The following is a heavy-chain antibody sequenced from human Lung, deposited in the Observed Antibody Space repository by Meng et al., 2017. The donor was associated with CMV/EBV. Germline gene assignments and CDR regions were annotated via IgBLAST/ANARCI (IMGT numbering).Heavy chain of an antibody. CDR1: RFTFSDYA. CDR2: ISNEGRNT. V-gene: IGHV3-30*04. Sequence: GGSXRLXCAAFRFTFSDYAMHWVRQAPGKGLEWVAVISNEGRNTDYADSVKGRFTISRDNSKNTLYLQMSSLRPEDTAVFYCARDRRGGSDYDLWSGRLDYWXQGEXVTVSS. D-gene: IGHD3-3*01. J-gene: IGHJ4*02. CDR3: ARDRRGGSDYDLWSGRLDY.